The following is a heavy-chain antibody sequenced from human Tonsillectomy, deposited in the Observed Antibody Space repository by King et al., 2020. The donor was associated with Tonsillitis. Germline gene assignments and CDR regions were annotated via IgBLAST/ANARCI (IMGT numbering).Heavy chain of an antibody. V-gene: IGHV3-30*02. CDR3: AKDAAAAGPFDF. J-gene: IGHJ4*02. Sequence: HVQLVESGGGVVQPGGSLRLSCAASGFTFSSFGMNWVRQAPGKGLEWVAFIRCDGSNKYYADSVKGRFTISRDNSKNTLYLQMNSLRAEDTAMYYCAKDAAAAGPFDFWGQGTLVTVSS. D-gene: IGHD6-13*01. CDR1: GFTFSSFG. CDR2: IRCDGSNK.